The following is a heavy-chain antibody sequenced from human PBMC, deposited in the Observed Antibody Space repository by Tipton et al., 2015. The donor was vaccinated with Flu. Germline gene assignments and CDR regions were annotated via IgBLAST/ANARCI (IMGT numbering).Heavy chain of an antibody. J-gene: IGHJ5*01. Sequence: TLSLTCSVSGDAIRSDYLWGWIRQPPGRGLEWIGNVFRSGSGYLNPSLKSRAAISIDTSRKQFSLKLSSLAAADTAVYFCVRRDYSNYVSDPKNWFDSWGQGTLVTVSS. CDR3: VRRDYSNYVSDPKNWFDS. CDR1: GDAIRSDYL. CDR2: VFRSGSG. V-gene: IGHV4-38-2*01. D-gene: IGHD4-11*01.